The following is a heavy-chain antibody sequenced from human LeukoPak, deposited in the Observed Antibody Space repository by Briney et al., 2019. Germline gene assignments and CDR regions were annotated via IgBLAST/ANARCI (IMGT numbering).Heavy chain of an antibody. CDR2: ISAYNGNT. CDR3: ARDLGLPYYYDSSGYNLDY. CDR1: GYTLTNYG. J-gene: IGHJ4*02. Sequence: RASVKVSCKTSGYTLTNYGISWVRQAPGQGLEWMGWISAYNGNTNYAQKLQDRVTMTTDTSTSTAYMELGSLRSDDTAVYYCARDLGLPYYYDSSGYNLDYWGQGTLVTVFS. D-gene: IGHD3-22*01. V-gene: IGHV1-18*01.